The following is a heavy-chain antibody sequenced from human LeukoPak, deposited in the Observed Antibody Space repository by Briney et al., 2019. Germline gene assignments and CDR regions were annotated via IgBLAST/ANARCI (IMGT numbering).Heavy chain of an antibody. CDR2: ISSSGGTT. J-gene: IGHJ6*02. Sequence: GGSLRLSCAASGFTSSDYYMTWIRQPPGKGPEWISYISSSGGTTTYVDSVKGRFTISRDNAKNSLYLQMNSLRADDTAVYYCARSNYYTVDVWGQGTAVTVSS. V-gene: IGHV3-11*01. CDR3: ARSNYYTVDV. CDR1: GFTSSDYY.